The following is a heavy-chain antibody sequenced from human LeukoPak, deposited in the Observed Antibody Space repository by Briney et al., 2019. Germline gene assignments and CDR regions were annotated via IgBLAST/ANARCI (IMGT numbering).Heavy chain of an antibody. D-gene: IGHD3-3*01. CDR3: ARGGLRRFLAFYGMDV. Sequence: PSETLSLTCAVYGGSFSVYYWSWIRQPPGKGLEWIGEINHSGSTNYNPSLKSRVTISVDTSKNEFSLKLSSVSAADTAVYYCARGGLRRFLAFYGMDVWGQGTTVTVSS. CDR2: INHSGST. V-gene: IGHV4-34*01. J-gene: IGHJ6*02. CDR1: GGSFSVYY.